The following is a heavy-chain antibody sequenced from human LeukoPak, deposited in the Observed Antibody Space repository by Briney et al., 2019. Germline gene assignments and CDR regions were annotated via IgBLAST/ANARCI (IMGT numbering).Heavy chain of an antibody. Sequence: SGGSLRLSCAASGFTFDDYGMSWVRHAPGKGLEWVSGINWNGGSTGYADSVKGRFTISRDNAKNSLYLQMNSLRAEDTALYYCARVDNWNASDAFDIWGQGTMVTVSS. CDR3: ARVDNWNASDAFDI. V-gene: IGHV3-20*04. CDR1: GFTFDDYG. CDR2: INWNGGST. D-gene: IGHD1-20*01. J-gene: IGHJ3*02.